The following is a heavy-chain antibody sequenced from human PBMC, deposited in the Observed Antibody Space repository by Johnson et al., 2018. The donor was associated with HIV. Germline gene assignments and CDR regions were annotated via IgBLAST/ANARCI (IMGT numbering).Heavy chain of an antibody. D-gene: IGHD2-21*01. Sequence: QMLLVESGGGLVKPGGSLTVSCAGSGFTFSDYYVTWIRQAPGKGLEWVSYISSSGTTKNYADSVRGRFTISRDNVKNLVYLQMNSLRTEDTAVYYCARPAGKMILVVDDSFHIWGQGTMVTVSS. V-gene: IGHV3-11*04. CDR1: GFTFSDYY. J-gene: IGHJ3*02. CDR3: ARPAGKMILVVDDSFHI. CDR2: ISSSGTTK.